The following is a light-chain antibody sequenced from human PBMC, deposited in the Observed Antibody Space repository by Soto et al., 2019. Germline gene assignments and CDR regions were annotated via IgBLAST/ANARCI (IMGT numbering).Light chain of an antibody. CDR1: SSDVGGYKY. Sequence: SALTQPASVSGSPGQSITISCTGTSSDVGGYKYVSWYQQHPGKAPKLMIYDVSNRPSGVSNRFSGSKSGNTASLTISGLQAEDEADYYCCSFTSSSTLDVFGTGTKVTVL. CDR2: DVS. V-gene: IGLV2-14*01. CDR3: CSFTSSSTLDV. J-gene: IGLJ1*01.